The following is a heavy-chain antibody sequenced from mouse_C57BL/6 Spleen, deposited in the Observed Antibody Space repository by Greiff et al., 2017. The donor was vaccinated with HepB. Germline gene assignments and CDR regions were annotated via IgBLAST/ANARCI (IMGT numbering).Heavy chain of an antibody. CDR2: ISDGGSYT. CDR1: GFTFSSYA. J-gene: IGHJ4*01. Sequence: EVKLVESGGGLVKPGGSLKLSCAASGFTFSSYAMSWVRQTPEKRLEWVATISDGGSYTYYPDNVKGRFTISRDNAKNNLYLQMSHLKSEDTAMYYCARGAYAMDGWGQGTSVTVAS. V-gene: IGHV5-4*03. CDR3: ARGAYAMDG.